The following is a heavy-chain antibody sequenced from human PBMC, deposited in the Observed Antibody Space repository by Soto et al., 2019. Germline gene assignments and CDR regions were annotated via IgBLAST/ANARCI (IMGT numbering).Heavy chain of an antibody. Sequence: ASVKVSCKASGYTFTGYFRHWLRHAPGQGLEWMGRINPNSGATNYARKFQDRVTMTRDTSINTAYMELSSLRSDDTAIYYCANLPPTAAWFDPGAQGPRVTVSS. D-gene: IGHD2-21*02. CDR1: GYTFTGYF. CDR2: INPNSGAT. CDR3: ANLPPTAAWFDP. V-gene: IGHV1-2*06. J-gene: IGHJ5*02.